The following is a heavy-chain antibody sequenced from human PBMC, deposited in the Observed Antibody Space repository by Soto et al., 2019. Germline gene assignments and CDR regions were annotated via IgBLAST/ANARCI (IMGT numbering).Heavy chain of an antibody. V-gene: IGHV1-3*01. J-gene: IGHJ4*02. CDR3: ARGYSSGWYHFDY. D-gene: IGHD6-19*01. Sequence: QVQLVQSGAEVKKPGASVKVSCKASGYTFTSYAMHWVRQAPGQRLEWMGWINAGNGNTKYSQKFQGRVTITRATSASTAYMELSSLRSEDTAVYYCARGYSSGWYHFDYWGQGTLVTVSS. CDR2: INAGNGNT. CDR1: GYTFTSYA.